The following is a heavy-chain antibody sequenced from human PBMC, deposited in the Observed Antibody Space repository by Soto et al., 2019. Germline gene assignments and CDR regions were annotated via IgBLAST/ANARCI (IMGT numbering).Heavy chain of an antibody. CDR2: IHGGGGT. V-gene: IGHV3-66*01. J-gene: IGHJ5*02. Sequence: EVQLVESGGNLVQPGGSLRISCAASGFTVSTEYMSWVRQAPGKGLEWVSIIHGGGGTFYADSVKGRFTISRDKSKNTVYLHINNLRVEDTAVYYCARDPTDYPVNWFDPWGQGTLVTVSS. CDR1: GFTVSTEY. D-gene: IGHD4-17*01. CDR3: ARDPTDYPVNWFDP.